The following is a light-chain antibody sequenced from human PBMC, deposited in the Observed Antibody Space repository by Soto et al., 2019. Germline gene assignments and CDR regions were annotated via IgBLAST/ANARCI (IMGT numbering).Light chain of an antibody. CDR3: SSYTSSSTLVV. V-gene: IGLV2-14*01. J-gene: IGLJ2*01. CDR1: SSDVGGYNY. CDR2: DVS. Sequence: QSALTQPASVSGSPGQSITISCTGTSSDVGGYNYVSWYQQHPGKAPKLMIYDVSNRPSGVSNRFSGSKSGNTASLTISGLQAEDAADYCCSSYTSSSTLVVFGGGTQLTVL.